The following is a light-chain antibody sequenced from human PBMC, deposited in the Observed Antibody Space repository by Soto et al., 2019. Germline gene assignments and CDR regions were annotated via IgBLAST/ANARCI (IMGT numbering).Light chain of an antibody. CDR3: QKYGSAPIT. Sequence: DIQMTQSPSSLSVSVGDRVTITCRASQGINNYLAWYQQRPGQVPKLLIYAAATLQSGVPSRFSGSGSGTDFTLTISSLRPEDVATYYCQKYGSAPITFGQWTRLEIK. CDR2: AAA. CDR1: QGINNY. V-gene: IGKV1-27*01. J-gene: IGKJ5*01.